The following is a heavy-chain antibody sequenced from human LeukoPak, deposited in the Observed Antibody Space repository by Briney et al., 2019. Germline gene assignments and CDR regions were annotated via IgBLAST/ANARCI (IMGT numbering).Heavy chain of an antibody. CDR2: INGSGSRT. D-gene: IGHD2-15*01. J-gene: IGHJ3*02. Sequence: PGWSLRLSCAASGFTFGSYALNWVRQAPGKGLEWVSGINGSGSRTYYADSVKGRFTISRDNSKNTLYLKMNRLSAEDTAVYYCAKGPVVTFDIWGQGTMVRVSS. CDR1: GFTFGSYA. V-gene: IGHV3-23*01. CDR3: AKGPVVTFDI.